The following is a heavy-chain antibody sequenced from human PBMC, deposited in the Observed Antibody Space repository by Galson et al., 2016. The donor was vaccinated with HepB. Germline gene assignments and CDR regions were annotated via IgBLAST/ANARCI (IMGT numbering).Heavy chain of an antibody. CDR3: ATDETVGPDGTTLPFDS. Sequence: SLRLSCAGSGFSFSSYNMNWVRQAPGKGLEWVSSISSSRLFIHYADSVKGRFTISRDNPKNSLYLQMNSLRAEDTAVYYCATDETVGPDGTTLPFDSWGQGTLVTVSS. J-gene: IGHJ4*02. CDR2: ISSSRLFI. D-gene: IGHD1/OR15-1a*01. CDR1: GFSFSSYN. V-gene: IGHV3-21*01.